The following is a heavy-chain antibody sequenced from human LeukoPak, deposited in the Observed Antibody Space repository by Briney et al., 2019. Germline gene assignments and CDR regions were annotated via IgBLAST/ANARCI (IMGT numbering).Heavy chain of an antibody. CDR2: IYWDDDK. V-gene: IGHV2-5*02. Sequence: ESGPTLVNPTQTLTLTCTFSGLSLSTSGVGVGWIRQPPGKALEWLALIYWDDDKRYSPSLKSRLTITKDTSKNQVVLTMTNMDPVDTATYYCARHSIAGYSSGWSGGDAFDIWGQGTMVTVSS. CDR1: GLSLSTSGVG. CDR3: ARHSIAGYSSGWSGGDAFDI. D-gene: IGHD6-19*01. J-gene: IGHJ3*02.